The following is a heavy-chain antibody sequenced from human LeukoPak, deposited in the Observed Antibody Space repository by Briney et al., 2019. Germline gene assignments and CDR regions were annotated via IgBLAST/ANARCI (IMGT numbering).Heavy chain of an antibody. D-gene: IGHD5-18*01. J-gene: IGHJ4*02. CDR2: IYTSGST. CDR1: GGSIRIYY. CDR3: ARDRGYSYAFGY. Sequence: SETLSLTCTVSGGSIRIYYWRWIRQPAGKGLEWIGRIYTSGSTNYNPSLKGRVTMSVDTSKNQFSLKLSSVTAADTAVYYCARDRGYSYAFGYWGQGTLVTVSS. V-gene: IGHV4-4*07.